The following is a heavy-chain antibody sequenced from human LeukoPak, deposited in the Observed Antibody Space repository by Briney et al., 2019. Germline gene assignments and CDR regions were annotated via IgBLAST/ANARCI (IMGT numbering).Heavy chain of an antibody. V-gene: IGHV4-59*01. D-gene: IGHD2-21*02. Sequence: SETLSLTCTVSGGSISSYYWSWIRQPPGKGLEWIGYIYYSGSTNYNPSLKSRVTISVDTSKNQFSLKLSSVTAADTAVYYCARETRGGGDLYYYYGMDVWGQGTTVTVSS. J-gene: IGHJ6*02. CDR1: GGSISSYY. CDR2: IYYSGST. CDR3: ARETRGGGDLYYYYGMDV.